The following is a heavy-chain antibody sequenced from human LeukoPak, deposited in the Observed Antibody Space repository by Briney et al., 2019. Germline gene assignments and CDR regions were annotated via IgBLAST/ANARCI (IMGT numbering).Heavy chain of an antibody. Sequence: GESLKISCKSSGYSFTSYWIGWVRQMPGKGLEWMGILYPGDSDTRYSPSFQGQVTISADRSIPTAYLQWSSLKASDTAMYYCARLYLPYTSAWYGSAFDIWGQGTMVTVSS. CDR3: ARLYLPYTSAWYGSAFDI. D-gene: IGHD6-13*01. CDR1: GYSFTSYW. CDR2: LYPGDSDT. V-gene: IGHV5-51*01. J-gene: IGHJ3*02.